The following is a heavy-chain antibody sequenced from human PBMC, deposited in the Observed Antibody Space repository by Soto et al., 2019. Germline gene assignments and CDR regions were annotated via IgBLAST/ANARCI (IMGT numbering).Heavy chain of an antibody. V-gene: IGHV3-30-3*01. D-gene: IGHD5-12*01. CDR2: ISYDGSNK. Sequence: GGSLRLSCAASGFTFSSYAMHWVRQAPGKGLEWVAVISYDGSNKYYADSVKGRFTISRDNSKNTLYLQMNSLRAEDTAVYYCARDTSIDPTSGYDIPDYWGQGTLVTVSS. CDR3: ARDTSIDPTSGYDIPDY. CDR1: GFTFSSYA. J-gene: IGHJ4*02.